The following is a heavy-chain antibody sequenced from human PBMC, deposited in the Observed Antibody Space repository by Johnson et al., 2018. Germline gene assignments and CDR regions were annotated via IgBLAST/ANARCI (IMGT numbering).Heavy chain of an antibody. Sequence: VQLVQSGAEVKKPGESLKISCKGSGHSFINYWIGWVRQKPGKGLESMGIIYPGDSDTRYSPSFQGQVTISADKSISTAYLQWSSLKASDTPMYYCAGRFKRWLVTAVDAFDIWGQGTMVTVSS. V-gene: IGHV5-51*01. CDR3: AGRFKRWLVTAVDAFDI. D-gene: IGHD6-19*01. J-gene: IGHJ3*02. CDR2: IYPGDSDT. CDR1: GHSFINYW.